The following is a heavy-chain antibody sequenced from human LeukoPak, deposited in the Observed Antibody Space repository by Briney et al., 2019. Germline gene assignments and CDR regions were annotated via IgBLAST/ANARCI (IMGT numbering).Heavy chain of an antibody. Sequence: PGGSLGLSCAASGFTFTSYRMDWVRQAPGRGLEWVSSISSSSTYIYYADSVKGRFTISRDNAKNSLSLQMNSLRAEDTAVYYCATYCSSTSCRDAVDIWGQGTMVTVSS. CDR2: ISSSSTYI. V-gene: IGHV3-21*06. D-gene: IGHD2-2*01. CDR1: GFTFTSYR. J-gene: IGHJ3*02. CDR3: ATYCSSTSCRDAVDI.